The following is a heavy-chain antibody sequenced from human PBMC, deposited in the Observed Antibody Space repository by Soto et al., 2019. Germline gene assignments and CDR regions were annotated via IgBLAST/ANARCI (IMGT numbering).Heavy chain of an antibody. CDR1: GFSLVTSGMC. D-gene: IGHD2-21*01. Sequence: SGPTRVNPTQTLTLTCTFSGFSLVTSGMCVSCIRQPPGKALEWLALIDWDDDKYYSTSLKTRLTISKDTSKNQVVLTMTNMDPVDTATYYCAHSPIRDAFDIWGQGTMVTVSS. J-gene: IGHJ3*02. CDR3: AHSPIRDAFDI. V-gene: IGHV2-70*01. CDR2: IDWDDDK.